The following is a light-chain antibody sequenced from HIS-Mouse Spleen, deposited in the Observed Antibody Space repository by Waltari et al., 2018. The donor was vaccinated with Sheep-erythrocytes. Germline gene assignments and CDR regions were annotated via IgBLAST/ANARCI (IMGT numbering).Light chain of an antibody. CDR2: DAS. CDR3: QQYDNLT. J-gene: IGKJ3*01. Sequence: QMTQSPSSLSASVGDRVTITCQASQDISNYLNWYQQKPGKAPKLLIYDASNLETGVPSRFSGSGSVTDFTFTISSLQPEDIATYYCQQYDNLTFGPGTKVDIK. V-gene: IGKV1-33*01. CDR1: QDISNY.